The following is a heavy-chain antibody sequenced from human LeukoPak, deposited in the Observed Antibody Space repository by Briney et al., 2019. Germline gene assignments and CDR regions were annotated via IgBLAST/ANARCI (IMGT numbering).Heavy chain of an antibody. D-gene: IGHD4-17*01. CDR3: ARGDYGDYGGDYFDY. J-gene: IGHJ4*02. CDR1: AFAFSNYW. Sequence: VSLRLSCAGSAFAFSNYWMHCVRQAPGKGLEWVSVIYSGGSTYYADSVKGRFTISRDNSKNTLYLQMNSLRAEDTAVYYCARGDYGDYGGDYFDYWGQGTLVTVSS. CDR2: IYSGGST. V-gene: IGHV3-53*01.